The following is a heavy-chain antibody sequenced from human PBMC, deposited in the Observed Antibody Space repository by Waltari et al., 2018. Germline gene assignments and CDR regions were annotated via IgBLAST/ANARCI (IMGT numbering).Heavy chain of an antibody. V-gene: IGHV1-24*01. D-gene: IGHD3-16*01. Sequence: QVHLVQSGAEVKKPGASVRVSCQVSGATLPDLYIHWVRQAAGTGLEWEGGFEPDKDRTVYSETLQGRFSRPEDKSTDTVYMELSSLRSEDTAMYYCARDTRVRQIRGGVAFRHWGQGTRVTVSS. CDR2: FEPDKDRT. CDR3: ARDTRVRQIRGGVAFRH. J-gene: IGHJ1*01. CDR1: GATLPDLY.